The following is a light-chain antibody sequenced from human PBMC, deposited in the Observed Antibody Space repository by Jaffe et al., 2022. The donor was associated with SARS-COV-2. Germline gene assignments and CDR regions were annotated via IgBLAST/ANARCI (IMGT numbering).Light chain of an antibody. CDR1: SSNIGSHT. Sequence: QSVLTQPPSASGTPGQRITISCSGSSSNIGSHTVYWYQQLPGTAPKLLIYNNNQRPSGVPDRFSGSKSGTSASLAISGLQSEDEADYYCAVWDDSLNGWVFGGGTKLTVL. CDR2: NNN. CDR3: AVWDDSLNGWV. V-gene: IGLV1-44*01. J-gene: IGLJ3*02.